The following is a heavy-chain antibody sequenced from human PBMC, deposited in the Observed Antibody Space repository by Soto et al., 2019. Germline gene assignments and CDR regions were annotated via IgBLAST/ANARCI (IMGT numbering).Heavy chain of an antibody. J-gene: IGHJ5*02. V-gene: IGHV1-2*02. CDR3: AGSLLRGGNWFDH. CDR1: GDNFGDYY. CDR2: INPNNGGT. Sequence: ASVKVSCKASGDNFGDYYINWVRQAPGQRLEWMGWINPNNGGTKYAQNFQDSVIMTRDTSISTVYMQLSSLTSDDTALYFCAGSLLRGGNWFDHWGQGTLVTVSS. D-gene: IGHD3-10*01.